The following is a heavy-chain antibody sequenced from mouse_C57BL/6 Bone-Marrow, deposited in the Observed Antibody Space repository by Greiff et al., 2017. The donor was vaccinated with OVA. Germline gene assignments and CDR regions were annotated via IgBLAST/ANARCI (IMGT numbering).Heavy chain of an antibody. CDR3: ARPSYYYAMDY. CDR2: ISSGSSTI. CDR1: GFTFSDYG. V-gene: IGHV5-17*01. Sequence: VVESGGGLVKPGGSLKLSCAASGFTFSDYGMHWVRQAPEKGLEWVAYISSGSSTIYYADTVKGRFTISRDNAKNTLFLQMTSLRSEDTAMYYCARPSYYYAMDYWGQGTSVTVSS. J-gene: IGHJ4*01.